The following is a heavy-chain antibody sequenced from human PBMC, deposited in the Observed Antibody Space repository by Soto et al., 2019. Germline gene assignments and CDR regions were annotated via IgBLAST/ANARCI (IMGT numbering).Heavy chain of an antibody. V-gene: IGHV1-18*01. CDR1: GYTFTSYG. D-gene: IGHD3-3*01. Sequence: QVQLVQSGAEVKKPGASVKVSCKASGYTFTSYGISWVLQAPGQGLEWMGWISAYNGNTNYAQKLQGRVTMTTDTSTSTAYMELRSLRSDDTAVYYCARGSDRITIFGVVQAGYYYGMDVWGQGTTVTVSS. J-gene: IGHJ6*02. CDR3: ARGSDRITIFGVVQAGYYYGMDV. CDR2: ISAYNGNT.